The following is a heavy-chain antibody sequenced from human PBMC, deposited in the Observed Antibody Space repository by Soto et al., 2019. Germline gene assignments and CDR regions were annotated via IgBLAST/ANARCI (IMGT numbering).Heavy chain of an antibody. CDR2: ISYSGTT. J-gene: IGHJ4*02. D-gene: IGHD4-17*01. CDR1: GGSISSGNYY. CDR3: ATMGTPVTGLYYFDY. Sequence: SETLSLPCTVSGGSISSGNYYWSWIRQPPGKGLEWIGFISYSGTTHYSASLRSRVSISVDTSKNQFSLDLSSVTAADTAVYYCATMGTPVTGLYYFDYWGQGTLVT. V-gene: IGHV4-30-4*01.